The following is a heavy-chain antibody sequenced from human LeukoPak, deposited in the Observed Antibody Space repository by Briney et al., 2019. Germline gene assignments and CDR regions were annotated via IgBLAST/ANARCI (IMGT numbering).Heavy chain of an antibody. J-gene: IGHJ4*02. CDR2: ISSSSSYI. D-gene: IGHD6-13*01. Sequence: PGGSLRLSCAASGFTFSSYSMNWVRQAPGKGLEWVSSISSSSSYIYYADSVKGRFTISRDNAKNSLYLQMNSLRAEDTAVYYCARDGIAAAGTGDYFDYWGQGTLVTVSS. CDR1: GFTFSSYS. V-gene: IGHV3-21*01. CDR3: ARDGIAAAGTGDYFDY.